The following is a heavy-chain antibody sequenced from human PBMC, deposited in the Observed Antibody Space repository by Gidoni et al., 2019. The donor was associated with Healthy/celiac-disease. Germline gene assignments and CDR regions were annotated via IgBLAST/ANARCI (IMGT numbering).Heavy chain of an antibody. D-gene: IGHD3-22*01. CDR1: GFPFISST. CDR2: ISSSSSTI. J-gene: IGHJ4*02. V-gene: IGHV3-48*01. CDR3: ARESVPPYYYDSSGYYRVLDY. Sequence: EVQLVESGGGLVQPGGSLRLSCPASGFPFISSTITWFRQAPGKGLEWVSYISSSSSTIYYADSVKGRFTISRDNAKNSLYLQMNSLRAEDTAVYYCARESVPPYYYDSSGYYRVLDYWGQGTLVTVSS.